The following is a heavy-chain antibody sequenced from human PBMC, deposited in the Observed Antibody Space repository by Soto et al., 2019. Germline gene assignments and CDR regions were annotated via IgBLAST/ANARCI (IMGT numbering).Heavy chain of an antibody. D-gene: IGHD3-3*01. V-gene: IGHV3-23*01. J-gene: IGHJ4*02. CDR2: ISGSGGTT. Sequence: GGSLRLSCAASGFTFSSYAMSWVRQAPGKGLECVSTISGSGGTTYYADSVKGRFTISRDNSKNTLYLQMNSLRAEDTAVYYCAKVRSNTTFAVVSLFDYWGQGSLVTVSS. CDR3: AKVRSNTTFAVVSLFDY. CDR1: GFTFSSYA.